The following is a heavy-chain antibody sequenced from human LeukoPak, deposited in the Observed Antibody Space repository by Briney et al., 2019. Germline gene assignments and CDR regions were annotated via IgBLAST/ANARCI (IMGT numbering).Heavy chain of an antibody. CDR1: GYTFTSYD. D-gene: IGHD3-3*01. CDR3: AREIGRPPTERSGYYYDYYYYGMDV. V-gene: IGHV1-8*01. Sequence: ASVKVSCKASGYTFTSYDINWMRQATGQGLEWMGWMNPNSGNTGYAQKFQGRVTMTRNTSISTAYMELSSLRSEDTAVYYCAREIGRPPTERSGYYYDYYYYGMDVWGQGTTVTVSS. J-gene: IGHJ6*02. CDR2: MNPNSGNT.